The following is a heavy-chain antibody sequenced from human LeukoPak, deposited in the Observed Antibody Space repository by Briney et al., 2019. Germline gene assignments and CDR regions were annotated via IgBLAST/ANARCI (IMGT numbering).Heavy chain of an antibody. CDR1: GGSIGSSSYY. Sequence: PSETLSLTCTVSGGSIGSSSYYWGRIRQPPGKGLEWIGSIYYSGNTYYNPSLKSRVSISVDTSNNQLSLKLSSVTAADTAVYYCARGLLYSGSFARNWFDSWGRGTLVTVSS. CDR3: ARGLLYSGSFARNWFDS. V-gene: IGHV4-39*01. J-gene: IGHJ5*01. D-gene: IGHD1-26*01. CDR2: IYYSGNT.